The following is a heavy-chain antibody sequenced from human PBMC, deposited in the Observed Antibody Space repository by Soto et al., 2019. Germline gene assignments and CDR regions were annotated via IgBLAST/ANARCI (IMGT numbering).Heavy chain of an antibody. CDR1: GGAFDNSA. Sequence: QVQLEQSGAEVKKPGSSVKVSCKASGGAFDNSAISWARQAPGQGLEWMGGIMPIFRTPDYAQKFQGRVTITADESTSTAYRELSGLRSDDTAVYYCARDKARLQLGGNYYYILDVWGQGTTVTVSS. CDR2: IMPIFRTP. CDR3: ARDKARLQLGGNYYYILDV. V-gene: IGHV1-69*12. J-gene: IGHJ6*02. D-gene: IGHD5-12*01.